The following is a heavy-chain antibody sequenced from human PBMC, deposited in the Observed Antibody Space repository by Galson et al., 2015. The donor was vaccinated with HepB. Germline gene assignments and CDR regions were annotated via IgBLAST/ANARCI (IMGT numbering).Heavy chain of an antibody. Sequence: SVKVSCKASGYTFTSYGISWVRQAPGQGLEWMGWISAYNGNTNYAQKLQGRVTMTTDTSTSTAYMELRSLRSGDTAVYYCARARYCSGGSCYRIKAFDIWGQETMVTVSS. D-gene: IGHD2-15*01. J-gene: IGHJ3*02. CDR2: ISAYNGNT. CDR1: GYTFTSYG. CDR3: ARARYCSGGSCYRIKAFDI. V-gene: IGHV1-18*01.